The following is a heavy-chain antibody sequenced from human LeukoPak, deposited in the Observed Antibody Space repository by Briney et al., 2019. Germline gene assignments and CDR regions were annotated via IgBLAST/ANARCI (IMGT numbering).Heavy chain of an antibody. D-gene: IGHD3-22*01. CDR2: ISGSGGST. V-gene: IGHV3-23*01. Sequence: GGSLRLSCAASGFTFSSYAMSWVRQAPGKGLEWVSAISGSGGSTYYADSVKGRFTISRDNSKNTLYLQMNSLRAEDTAVYYCANSGDSSGYYPIQHWGQGTLVTVSS. CDR1: GFTFSSYA. J-gene: IGHJ1*01. CDR3: ANSGDSSGYYPIQH.